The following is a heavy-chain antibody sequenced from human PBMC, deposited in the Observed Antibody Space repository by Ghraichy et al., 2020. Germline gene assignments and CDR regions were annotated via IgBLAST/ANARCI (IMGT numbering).Heavy chain of an antibody. D-gene: IGHD3-22*01. J-gene: IGHJ3*02. Sequence: RPRGGGREWGGCVCDGGSGSCAPALKSRVTISVDRSKNQFSRELTSVTAADTAVYFCARVTFYYDTSGEAFDIWGQGTIVTVSS. CDR3: ARVTFYYDTSGEAFDI. CDR2: VCDGGSG. V-gene: IGHV4-30-2*01.